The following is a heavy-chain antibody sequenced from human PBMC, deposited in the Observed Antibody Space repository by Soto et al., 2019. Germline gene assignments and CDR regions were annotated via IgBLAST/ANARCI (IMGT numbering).Heavy chain of an antibody. CDR1: GFTLSHYA. CDR2: ISYDGSKK. CDR3: ARASRSGYDTPTDY. J-gene: IGHJ4*02. Sequence: GGSLRLSCAAPGFTLSHYAMHWVRQAPGKGLEWVAFISYDGSKKDYADSVKGRFTISRDNSKNTLSLQMNSLRPEDTAVYYSARASRSGYDTPTDYWGQGTLVTVSS. D-gene: IGHD5-12*01. V-gene: IGHV3-30-3*01.